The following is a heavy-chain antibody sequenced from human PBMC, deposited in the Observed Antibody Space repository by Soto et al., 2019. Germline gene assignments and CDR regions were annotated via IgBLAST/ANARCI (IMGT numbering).Heavy chain of an antibody. CDR2: IILPFGTP. D-gene: IGHD1-7*01. CDR3: ARGPNYEGYFDY. Sequence: QVRLVQSGAEVKKPGSSVKVSCKASGGTFSNYAIAWLRQAPGQGLEWMGGIILPFGTPNYAQKFQGRVTISAYESMTTAYMELSGLTSEDTAVYYCARGPNYEGYFDYWGRGTLVTVSS. J-gene: IGHJ4*02. CDR1: GGTFSNYA. V-gene: IGHV1-69*12.